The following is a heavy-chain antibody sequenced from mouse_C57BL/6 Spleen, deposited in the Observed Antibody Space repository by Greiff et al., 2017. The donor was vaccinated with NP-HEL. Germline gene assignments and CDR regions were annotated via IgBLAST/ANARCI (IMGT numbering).Heavy chain of an antibody. Sequence: QVQLQESGPGLVAPSQSLSITCTVSGFSLTSYGVHWVRQPPGQGLEWLGVIWSGGSTNYNSAPMSRLSISKDNSTSQVFLKMNSLQTDDTAIYYCSRLEGIWGQGTALTVAS. CDR3: SRLEGI. V-gene: IGHV2-9*02. J-gene: IGHJ2*01. CDR1: GFSLTSYG. CDR2: IWSGGST.